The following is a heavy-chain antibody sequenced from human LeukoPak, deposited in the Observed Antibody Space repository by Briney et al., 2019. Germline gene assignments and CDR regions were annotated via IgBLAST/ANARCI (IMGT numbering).Heavy chain of an antibody. Sequence: PGGSLRLSCAASGIPFNTYDMYWVRQAPGNGLEWVAVIWYDGSEKLYADSVKGRFTVSRDNAKNSLYLQMNSLRAEDTAVYYCARGGQQLVCPSLDYWGQGTLVTVSS. CDR3: ARGGQQLVCPSLDY. V-gene: IGHV3-33*03. CDR2: IWYDGSEK. CDR1: GIPFNTYD. D-gene: IGHD6-13*01. J-gene: IGHJ4*02.